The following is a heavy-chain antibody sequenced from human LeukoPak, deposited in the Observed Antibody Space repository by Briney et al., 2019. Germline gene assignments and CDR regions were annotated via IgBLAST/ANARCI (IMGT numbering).Heavy chain of an antibody. CDR3: AKDQGLTAPPPYGLDV. D-gene: IGHD5-18*01. CDR1: GGTFSSYA. V-gene: IGHV1-69*04. Sequence: ASVKVSCKASGGTFSSYAITWVRQAPGQGLEWMGRIIPVLNITTYAQKFQGRVTITADTSSSTVYMELSSLRSEETAVYYCAKDQGLTAPPPYGLDVWGQGTTVIVSS. J-gene: IGHJ6*02. CDR2: IIPVLNIT.